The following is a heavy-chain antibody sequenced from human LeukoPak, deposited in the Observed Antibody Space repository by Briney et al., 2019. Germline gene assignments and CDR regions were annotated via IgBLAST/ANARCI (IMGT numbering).Heavy chain of an antibody. J-gene: IGHJ5*02. CDR1: GASLSGNAW. D-gene: IGHD3-10*01. CDR2: ISESGST. Sequence: SETLSLTCAVSGASLSGNAWWSWVRQPPGKGLEWMGEISESGSTNYNSALKTRITMSVDTSKNHFSLKLTSVTAADTAVYYCARLANSYGSGNYDSWGQGTLVIVSS. CDR3: ARLANSYGSGNYDS. V-gene: IGHV4-4*02.